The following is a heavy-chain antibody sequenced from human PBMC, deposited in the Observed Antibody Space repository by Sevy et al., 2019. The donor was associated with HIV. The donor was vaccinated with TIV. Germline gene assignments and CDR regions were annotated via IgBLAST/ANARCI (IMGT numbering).Heavy chain of an antibody. Sequence: GGSLRLSCAASGFTFSSYAMSWVRQAPGKGLEWVSAISGSGGSTYYADSVKGRFTISRDNSKNTLYLQMNSLRAEDTAVYYCAKGYCSGGSCQTEGYFDYSGPGTLVTVSS. V-gene: IGHV3-23*01. D-gene: IGHD2-15*01. CDR2: ISGSGGST. J-gene: IGHJ4*02. CDR1: GFTFSSYA. CDR3: AKGYCSGGSCQTEGYFDY.